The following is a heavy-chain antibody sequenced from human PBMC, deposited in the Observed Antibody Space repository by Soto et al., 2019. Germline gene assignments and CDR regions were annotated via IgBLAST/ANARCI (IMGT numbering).Heavy chain of an antibody. Sequence: SETLSLTCAVYGGSFSGYYWSWIRQPPGKGLEWIGEINHSGSTNYNPSLKSRVTISVDTSKNQFFLKLSSVTAADTAVYYCARVRGYSYGINWFDPWGQGTLVTVSS. CDR3: ARVRGYSYGINWFDP. J-gene: IGHJ5*02. CDR2: INHSGST. CDR1: GGSFSGYY. D-gene: IGHD5-18*01. V-gene: IGHV4-34*01.